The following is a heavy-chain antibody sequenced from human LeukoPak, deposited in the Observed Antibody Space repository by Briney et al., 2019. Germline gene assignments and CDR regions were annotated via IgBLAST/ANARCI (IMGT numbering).Heavy chain of an antibody. CDR2: INTDGSST. CDR3: ARAGQPAAAGPLDY. D-gene: IGHD6-13*01. V-gene: IGHV3-74*01. CDR1: GFTFSNYW. Sequence: PGGSLRLSCAASGFTFSNYWMXXVRXAPXXXXVXVSRINTDGSSTTYADSVKGRFTISRDNXKNTLYLQMNSLRAEDTAVYYCARAGQPAAAGPLDYWGQGTLVTVSS. J-gene: IGHJ4*02.